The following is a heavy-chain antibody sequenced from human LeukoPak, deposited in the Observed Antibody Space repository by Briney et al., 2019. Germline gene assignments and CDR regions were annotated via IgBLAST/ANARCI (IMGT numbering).Heavy chain of an antibody. CDR1: GFTVSSNY. D-gene: IGHD6-19*01. CDR3: ARVAVGAGTDYFDY. V-gene: IGHV3-53*01. Sequence: TGGSLRLSCAASGFTVSSNYMSWVRQAPGKGLEWVSVIYSGGDTYYADSVKGRFTISRDNSKNTLYLQMNSLRAEDTAVYYCARVAVGAGTDYFDYWGQGTLVTVPS. CDR2: IYSGGDT. J-gene: IGHJ4*02.